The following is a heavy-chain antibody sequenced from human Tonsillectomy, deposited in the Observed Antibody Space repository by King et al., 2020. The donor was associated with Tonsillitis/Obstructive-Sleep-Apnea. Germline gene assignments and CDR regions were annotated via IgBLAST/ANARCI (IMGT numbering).Heavy chain of an antibody. CDR2: IIPIFGTA. D-gene: IGHD2-2*02. CDR1: GGTFSSYA. CDR3: ARDGGRCSSTSCYRGDY. Sequence: VQLVESGAEVKKPGSSVKVSCKASGGTFSSYAISWVRQAPGQGLEWMGGIIPIFGTANDAQKVQGRVTITADESTSTAYMELSSLRSEDTAVYYCARDGGRCSSTSCYRGDYWGQGTLVTVSS. V-gene: IGHV1-69*01. J-gene: IGHJ4*02.